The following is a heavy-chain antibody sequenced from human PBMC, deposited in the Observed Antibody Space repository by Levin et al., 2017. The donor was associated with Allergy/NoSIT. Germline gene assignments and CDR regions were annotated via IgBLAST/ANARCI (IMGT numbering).Heavy chain of an antibody. D-gene: IGHD3-10*01. J-gene: IGHJ4*02. CDR3: ARETSETYYYGSGSLGVVLDY. CDR1: GGSISSGGYY. CDR2: IYYSGST. Sequence: SETLSLTCTVSGGSISSGGYYWSWIRQHPGKGLEWIGYIYYSGSTYYNPSLKSRVTISVDTSKNQFSLKLSSVTAADTAVYYCARETSETYYYGSGSLGVVLDYWGQGTLVTVSS. V-gene: IGHV4-31*03.